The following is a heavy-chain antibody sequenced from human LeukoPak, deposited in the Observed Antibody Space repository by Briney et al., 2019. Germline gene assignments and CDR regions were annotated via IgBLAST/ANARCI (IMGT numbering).Heavy chain of an antibody. CDR2: IIPIFGTA. CDR3: ARNNWNLYYFDY. Sequence: SVKVSCKASGGTFSSYAISWVRQAPGQGLEWMGGIIPIFGTANYAQKFQGRVTITADKSTSTAYMELSSLRSEDTAVYYCARNNWNLYYFDYWGQGTLVTVSS. CDR1: GGTFSSYA. J-gene: IGHJ4*02. D-gene: IGHD1-7*01. V-gene: IGHV1-69*06.